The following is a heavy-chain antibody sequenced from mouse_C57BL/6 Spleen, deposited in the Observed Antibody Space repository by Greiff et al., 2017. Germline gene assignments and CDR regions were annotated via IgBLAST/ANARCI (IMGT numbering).Heavy chain of an antibody. CDR3: AREWWDGYFDV. CDR2: INYDGSST. D-gene: IGHD1-1*02. Sequence: EVKLVESEGGLVQPGSSMKLSCTASGFNFSDYYMAWVRQVPEKGLEWVANINYDGSSTYYLDYLKSRCIISRDNAKNILYMQMSSLKAEDTASYYCAREWWDGYFDVWGTVTTVTVSS. V-gene: IGHV5-16*01. J-gene: IGHJ1*03. CDR1: GFNFSDYY.